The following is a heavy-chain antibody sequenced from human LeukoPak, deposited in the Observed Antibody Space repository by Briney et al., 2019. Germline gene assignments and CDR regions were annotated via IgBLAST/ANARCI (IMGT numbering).Heavy chain of an antibody. Sequence: PGGSLRLSCAASGFTFSSYWMTWVRQAPGKGLEWVADIKGDGSETSYVDSVKGRFTISRDNAKNSLYLQMNSLRAEDTAVYYCARGGDIVLMVYAMRGNWFDPWGQGTLVTVSS. V-gene: IGHV3-7*03. CDR1: GFTFSSYW. J-gene: IGHJ5*02. D-gene: IGHD2-8*01. CDR3: ARGGDIVLMVYAMRGNWFDP. CDR2: IKGDGSET.